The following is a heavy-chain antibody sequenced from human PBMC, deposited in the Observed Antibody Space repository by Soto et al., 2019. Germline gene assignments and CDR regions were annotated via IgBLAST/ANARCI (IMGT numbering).Heavy chain of an antibody. CDR1: GFTFNNAW. CDR2: VRTKSDGGTT. Sequence: EVQLVESGGGLVKPGGSLRLSCAASGFTFNNAWMNWVRQAPGKGLEWVGRVRTKSDGGTTDYAAPVKGRFTISRDDSKNTLFLQMNSLKTEDTAVYYCTTDDFGVAIIRDYWDQGTLVTVSS. CDR3: TTDDFGVAIIRDY. J-gene: IGHJ4*02. V-gene: IGHV3-15*07. D-gene: IGHD3-3*01.